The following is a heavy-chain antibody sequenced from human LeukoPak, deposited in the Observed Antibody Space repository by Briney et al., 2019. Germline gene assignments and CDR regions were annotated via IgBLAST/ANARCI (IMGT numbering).Heavy chain of an antibody. CDR1: GFTFSSYA. J-gene: IGHJ5*02. CDR3: AKALNYYGSGSYYNH. D-gene: IGHD3-10*01. Sequence: PGGSLRLSCAASGFTFSSYAMSWVRQAPGKGLEWVSAISGGGGSTYYADSVKGRFTISRDNSKNTLYLQMNSLRAEDTAVYYCAKALNYYGSGSYYNHWGQGTLVTVSS. V-gene: IGHV3-23*01. CDR2: ISGGGGST.